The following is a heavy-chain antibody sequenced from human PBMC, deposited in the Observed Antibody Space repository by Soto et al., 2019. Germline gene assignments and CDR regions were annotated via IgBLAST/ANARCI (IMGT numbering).Heavy chain of an antibody. Sequence: PGESLKISCTGSGYSFTSYWISWVRQMPGKGLEWMGRIDPSDSYTNYSPSFQGHVTISADKSISTAYLQWSSLKASDTAMYYCARWSYIVVVPAAMSSSYGMDVWGQGTTVTVSS. V-gene: IGHV5-10-1*01. D-gene: IGHD2-2*01. CDR2: IDPSDSYT. CDR3: ARWSYIVVVPAAMSSSYGMDV. J-gene: IGHJ6*02. CDR1: GYSFTSYW.